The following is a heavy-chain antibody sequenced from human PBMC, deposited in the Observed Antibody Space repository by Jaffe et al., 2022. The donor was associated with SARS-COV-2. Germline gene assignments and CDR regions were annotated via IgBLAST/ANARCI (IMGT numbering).Heavy chain of an antibody. CDR2: IYFSGST. J-gene: IGHJ4*02. D-gene: IGHD3-10*01. V-gene: IGHV4-39*01. CDR1: GGSISGSSYY. Sequence: QPQLQESGPGLVKPSGTLSLTCNVSGGSISGSSYYWGWIRQPPGKGLEWIGSIYFSGSTYYNPSLKSRVTISLDTSDNQFSLRLNSVTTADTAVYYCARQGGIIWFGERGAFDSWGQGTLVTVSS. CDR3: ARQGGIIWFGERGAFDS.